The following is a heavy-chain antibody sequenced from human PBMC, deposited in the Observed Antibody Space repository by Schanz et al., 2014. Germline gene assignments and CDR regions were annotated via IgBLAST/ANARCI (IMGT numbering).Heavy chain of an antibody. J-gene: IGHJ6*02. D-gene: IGHD3-3*01. Sequence: QVQLRESGPGLVKPSETLSLTCTVSGASISSYYWSWIRQPPGKGLEWIGYIYYSGSTNYNPSLKSPSPISVDPPKTHFSLRLTSVTAADTAVYYCARHGYYDFWTGYHPMDVWGQGTTVTVSS. V-gene: IGHV4-59*08. CDR1: GASISSYY. CDR3: ARHGYYDFWTGYHPMDV. CDR2: IYYSGST.